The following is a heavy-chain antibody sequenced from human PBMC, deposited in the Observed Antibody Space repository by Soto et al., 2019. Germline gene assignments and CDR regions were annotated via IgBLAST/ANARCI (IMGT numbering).Heavy chain of an antibody. CDR3: ARAYYDSLTGPFHY. J-gene: IGHJ4*02. V-gene: IGHV2-26*01. D-gene: IGHD3-9*01. Sequence: SGPTLVNPTETLTLTCTVSGFSLSNARMGVSWIRQPPGKALERLAHIFSNDEKSYSTSLKSRLTISKDTSKSQVVLTMTNMDPVDTATYYCARAYYDSLTGPFHYWGQGTLGTVS. CDR1: GFSLSNARMG. CDR2: IFSNDEK.